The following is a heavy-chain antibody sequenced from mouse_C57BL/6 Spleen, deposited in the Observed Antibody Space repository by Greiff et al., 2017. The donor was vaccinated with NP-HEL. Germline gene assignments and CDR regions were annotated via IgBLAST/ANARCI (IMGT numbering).Heavy chain of an antibody. D-gene: IGHD2-5*01. J-gene: IGHJ2*01. CDR3: AKGTYYSNYLDY. V-gene: IGHV5-17*01. CDR1: GFTFSDYG. Sequence: EVMLVESGGGLVKPGGSLKLSCAASGFTFSDYGMHWVRQAPEKGLEWVAYISSGSSTIYYADTVKGRFTISRDNAKNTLFLQMTSLRSEDTAMYYCAKGTYYSNYLDYWGQGTTLTVSS. CDR2: ISSGSSTI.